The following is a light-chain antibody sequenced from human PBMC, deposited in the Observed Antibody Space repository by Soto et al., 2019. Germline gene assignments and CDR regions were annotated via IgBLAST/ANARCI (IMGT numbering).Light chain of an antibody. Sequence: QSVLTQPPSASGSPGQSVTISCTGTSSDVGRYIYVSWYRQHPGKAPKLMIYEVSKRPSGVPDRFSGSKSGNTASLTVSGLQAEDEADYYCSSYAGSNNLIFGGGTKVTVL. CDR2: EVS. CDR1: SSDVGRYIY. V-gene: IGLV2-8*01. CDR3: SSYAGSNNLI. J-gene: IGLJ2*01.